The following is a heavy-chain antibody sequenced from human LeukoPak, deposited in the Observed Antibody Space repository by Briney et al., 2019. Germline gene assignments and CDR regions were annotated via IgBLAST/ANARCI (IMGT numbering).Heavy chain of an antibody. CDR1: GFTFSRYW. CDR3: ARLDEAFDN. V-gene: IGHV3-7*01. D-gene: IGHD5-24*01. J-gene: IGHJ4*02. CDR2: IKFDGNDI. Sequence: GGSLRLSCAASGFTFSRYWLSWVRQAPGKGLEWVANIKFDGNDIYYADSVKGRFTISRDNAKSSLYLQMHSLRAEDTAVYYCARLDEAFDNWGQGTLVTVSS.